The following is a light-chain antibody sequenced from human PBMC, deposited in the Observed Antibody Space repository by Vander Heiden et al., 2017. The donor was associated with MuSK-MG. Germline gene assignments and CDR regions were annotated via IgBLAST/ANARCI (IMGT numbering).Light chain of an antibody. CDR1: KLGNKY. J-gene: IGLJ2*01. CDR2: QDN. V-gene: IGLV3-1*01. CDR3: QAWDSSTGVV. Sequence: SSELTKPHSVSVPPGETARITCSGDKLGNKYVCCYQQKPDQSPVLVIYQDNNRPAGIPDRFSGSNSGNTATLTISETLPVDDPDYYRQAWDSSTGVVFGGGTKLTVL.